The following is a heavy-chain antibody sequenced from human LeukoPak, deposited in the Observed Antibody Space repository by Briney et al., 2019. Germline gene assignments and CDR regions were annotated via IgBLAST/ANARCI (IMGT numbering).Heavy chain of an antibody. CDR2: IIPIFGTA. J-gene: IGHJ3*02. CDR3: AIVTTMIVVVPSRGRAFDI. CDR1: GGTFSSCA. V-gene: IGHV1-69*05. Sequence: ASVKVSCKASGGTFSSCAISWVRQAPGQGLEWMGRIIPIFGTANYAQKFQGRVTITTDESTSTAYMELSSLRSEDTAVYYCAIVTTMIVVVPSRGRAFDIWGQGTMVTVSS. D-gene: IGHD3-22*01.